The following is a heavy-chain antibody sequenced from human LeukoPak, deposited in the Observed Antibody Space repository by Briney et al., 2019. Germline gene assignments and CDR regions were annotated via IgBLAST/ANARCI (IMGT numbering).Heavy chain of an antibody. Sequence: GGSLRLSCAASGFTFSSYSMNWVRQAPGKGLEWVSSISSSSSYIYYADSVKGRFTISRDNSRTTLYLQMNSLRAEDTAVYYYAKAGYGDYASDGFHIWGQGTMVTVSS. CDR1: GFTFSSYS. V-gene: IGHV3-21*04. CDR2: ISSSSSYI. D-gene: IGHD4-17*01. J-gene: IGHJ3*02. CDR3: AKAGYGDYASDGFHI.